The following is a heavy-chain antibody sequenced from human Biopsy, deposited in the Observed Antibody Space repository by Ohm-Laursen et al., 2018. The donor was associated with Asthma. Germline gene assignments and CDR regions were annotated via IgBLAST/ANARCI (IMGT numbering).Heavy chain of an antibody. CDR2: IYSGGTS. J-gene: IGHJ4*02. D-gene: IGHD3-22*01. V-gene: IGHV3-53*01. CDR1: GFAVSRDY. CDR3: ARGDSSGCSHYYFDY. Sequence: SLRLSCAASGFAVSRDYMFWVRQAPGKGLEWVSVIYSGGTSHTADSVRCRFTISRDFSKNTLHLQMHSLRVEDTAVYYCARGDSSGCSHYYFDYWGQGTLVTVSS.